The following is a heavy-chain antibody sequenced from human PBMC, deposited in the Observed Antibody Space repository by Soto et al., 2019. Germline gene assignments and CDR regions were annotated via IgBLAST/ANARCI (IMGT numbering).Heavy chain of an antibody. D-gene: IGHD3-10*01. Sequence: QVQLQESGPGLVKPSETLSLTCTVSGASVSSGSYYWTWIRQPPGKGLEWIGYFHYSVSSNFNPSLKSRLTISVDTSKNQFSLKLTSVTAADTAVYYCASWLGWIDPWGQGTLVTVSS. CDR3: ASWLGWIDP. CDR2: FHYSVSS. CDR1: GASVSSGSYY. J-gene: IGHJ5*02. V-gene: IGHV4-61*01.